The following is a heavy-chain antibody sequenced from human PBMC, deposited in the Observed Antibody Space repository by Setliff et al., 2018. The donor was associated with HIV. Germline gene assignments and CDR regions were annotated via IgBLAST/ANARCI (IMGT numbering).Heavy chain of an antibody. J-gene: IGHJ4*02. CDR1: GGSISFTTYY. V-gene: IGHV4-39*01. CDR3: VRMESTRPPRGLDY. Sequence: SETLSLTCSVSGGSISFTTYYWGWIRQPTGKGLEWLGTVYYNGATQYSPSFKSRATMSVDTSKNQFSLNLISVTAADTAVYYCVRMESTRPPRGLDYWGPGTLVTVPQ. D-gene: IGHD6-6*01. CDR2: VYYNGAT.